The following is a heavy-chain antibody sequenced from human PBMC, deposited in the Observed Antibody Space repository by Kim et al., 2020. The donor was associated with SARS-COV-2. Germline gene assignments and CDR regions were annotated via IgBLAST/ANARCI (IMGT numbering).Heavy chain of an antibody. D-gene: IGHD3-22*01. V-gene: IGHV3-20*01. CDR3: ARYYLRYDSSGYDPGFDP. Sequence: GGSLRLSCVASGFTFDDYGMSWVRQAPGKGLEWVSGINWNGGSTGYADSVKGRFTISRDNAKNSLYLQMNSLRAEDTALYHCARYYLRYDSSGYDPGFDPWGQGTLVTVSS. CDR2: INWNGGST. J-gene: IGHJ5*02. CDR1: GFTFDDYG.